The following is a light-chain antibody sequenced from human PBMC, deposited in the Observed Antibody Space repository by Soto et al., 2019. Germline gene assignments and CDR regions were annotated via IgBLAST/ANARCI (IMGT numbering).Light chain of an antibody. V-gene: IGLV2-14*03. CDR3: CSYAVANTLV. CDR2: DVT. J-gene: IGLJ3*02. CDR1: SSDIGAYDY. Sequence: QSVLTQPASLSGSPGQSITISCTGTSSDIGAYDYVSWFQQHPGKAPKLMIYDVTKRPSGVPDRFSGSKSGNTASLTISGLQSEDEADYYCCSYAVANTLVFGGGTKLTVL.